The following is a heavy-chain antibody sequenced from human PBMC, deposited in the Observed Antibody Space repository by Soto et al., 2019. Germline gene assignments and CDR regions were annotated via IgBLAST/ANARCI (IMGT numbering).Heavy chain of an antibody. J-gene: IGHJ4*02. V-gene: IGHV3-30-3*01. CDR2: ISYDGSNK. CDR1: GFTFSSYA. Sequence: GGSLRLSCAASGFTFSSYAMHWVRQAPGKGLEWVAVISYDGSNKYYADSVKGRFTISRDNSKNTLYLQMNSLRAEDTAVYYCARDLRGSAPLDYWGQGTLVTVSS. CDR3: ARDLRGSAPLDY. D-gene: IGHD3-16*01.